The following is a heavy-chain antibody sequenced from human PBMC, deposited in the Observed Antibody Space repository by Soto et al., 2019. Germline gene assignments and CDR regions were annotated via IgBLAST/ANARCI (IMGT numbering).Heavy chain of an antibody. V-gene: IGHV1-69*01. CDR1: GGTFSSYA. CDR2: IIPILGTA. D-gene: IGHD2-21*02. J-gene: IGHJ4*02. Sequence: QVQLVQSGAEVKKPGSSVKVSCKASGGTFSSYAISWVRQAPGQGLEWMGGIIPILGTAHYAQKIQGRVTIAADESTSTAYMELSSVRSEDTAVYYCARDAYCGGDCYSVGDYWGQGTLVTVSS. CDR3: ARDAYCGGDCYSVGDY.